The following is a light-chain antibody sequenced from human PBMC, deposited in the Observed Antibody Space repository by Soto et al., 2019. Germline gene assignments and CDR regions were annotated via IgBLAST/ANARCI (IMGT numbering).Light chain of an antibody. V-gene: IGKV1-39*01. CDR3: QQYGSSPFT. CDR1: QSISSY. Sequence: DIQMTQSPSSLSASVGDGVTITCRASQSISSYVSWYQQKPGKAPKLLIYAASRLESGVPSRFSGSRSGTDFTLTISSLQPEDFAVYYCQQYGSSPFTFGPGTKVDIK. J-gene: IGKJ3*01. CDR2: AAS.